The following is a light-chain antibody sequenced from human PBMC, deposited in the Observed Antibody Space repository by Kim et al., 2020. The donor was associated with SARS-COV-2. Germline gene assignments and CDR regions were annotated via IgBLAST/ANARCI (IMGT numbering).Light chain of an antibody. CDR1: VLAKKY. Sequence: YELTQPSSVSVSPGQTARITCSGDVLAKKYARWFQQKPGQAPVLVIYKDSERPSGIPERFSGSSSGTTVTLTISGAQVEDEADYYCYSAADNYVVFGGGTQLTVL. V-gene: IGLV3-27*01. CDR3: YSAADNYVV. CDR2: KDS. J-gene: IGLJ2*01.